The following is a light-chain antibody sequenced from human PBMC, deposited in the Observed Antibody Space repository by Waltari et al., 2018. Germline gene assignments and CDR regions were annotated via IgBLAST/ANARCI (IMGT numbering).Light chain of an antibody. J-gene: IGKJ1*01. Sequence: IVLTQSPVTLSLSPGERATLSCRASQSVRGSLAWYQQKAGQAPRLLIYGASSRATGVADRFSGSGSGTDFSLTISRLEAEDCAVYYCQHYVRLPATFGQGTKGEI. CDR3: QHYVRLPAT. CDR2: GAS. V-gene: IGKV3-20*01. CDR1: QSVRGS.